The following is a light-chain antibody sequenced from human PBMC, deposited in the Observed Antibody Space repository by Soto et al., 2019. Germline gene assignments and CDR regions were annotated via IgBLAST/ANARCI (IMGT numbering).Light chain of an antibody. CDR2: EVT. CDR1: SSDLGAYDY. J-gene: IGLJ1*01. CDR3: SSYTTSYSYV. Sequence: QSVLTQPASVSGSPGQSITISCTGTSSDLGAYDYVSWYQQHPGEAPTLLIYEVTNRPSGVSNRFSASKSGNTASLTISGLQAEDEAEYFCSSYTTSYSYVFGTGTKVTVL. V-gene: IGLV2-14*01.